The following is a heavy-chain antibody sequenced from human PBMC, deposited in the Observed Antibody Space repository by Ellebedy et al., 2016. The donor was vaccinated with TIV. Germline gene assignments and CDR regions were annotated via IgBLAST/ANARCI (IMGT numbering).Heavy chain of an antibody. V-gene: IGHV3-23*01. D-gene: IGHD3-10*01. CDR2: ISGSGGST. J-gene: IGHJ3*02. CDR1: GFTFSNYA. CDR3: AASPGEGLLWFGELLTRPDDAFDI. Sequence: GESLKISCAAAGFTFSNYAMSWVRQAPEKGLEWVSDISGSGGSTYYADSVKGRFTISRDNSKNTLYLQMNSLRSEDTAGYYWAASPGEGLLWFGELLTRPDDAFDIWGQGTMVTVSS.